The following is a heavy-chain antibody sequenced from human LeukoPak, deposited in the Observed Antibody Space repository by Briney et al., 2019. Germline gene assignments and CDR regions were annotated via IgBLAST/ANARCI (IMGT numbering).Heavy chain of an antibody. CDR3: ASRSSIWSGYQDTLYYFDS. CDR1: GGSISSYY. V-gene: IGHV4-59*01. J-gene: IGHJ4*02. D-gene: IGHD3-3*01. Sequence: PSETLSLTCTVSGGSISSYYWSWIRQPPGKGLEWIANINYSGSTNYNPSLKSRVTISVDTSKNQFSLKLSSVTAADTAVYYCASRSSIWSGYQDTLYYFDSWGQGTLVTVSS. CDR2: INYSGST.